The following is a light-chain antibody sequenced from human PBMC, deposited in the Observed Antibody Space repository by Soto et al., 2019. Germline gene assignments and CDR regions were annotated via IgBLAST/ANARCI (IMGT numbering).Light chain of an antibody. CDR1: NIGTKS. Sequence: SYELTQSPSVSVAPGKTARITCGGNNIGTKSVHWYQQKPGQAPVLVIYSDNDLPSGIPARFSGSNSGHTATLTISRVEAGDEADYYCQLFDNTGERVLFGGGTKLTVL. J-gene: IGLJ2*01. CDR3: QLFDNTGERVL. CDR2: SDN. V-gene: IGLV3-21*04.